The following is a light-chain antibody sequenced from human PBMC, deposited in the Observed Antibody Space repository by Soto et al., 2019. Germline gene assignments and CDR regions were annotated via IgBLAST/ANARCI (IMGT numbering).Light chain of an antibody. CDR2: EVT. V-gene: IGLV2-23*02. CDR1: SSDIGSYNL. Sequence: QAVVTQPASVSGSPGQSITISCTGTSSDIGSYNLVSWYQQHPGKAPKLMIYEVTKRPSRVSNRFSGSKSGNTASLTISGLLAEDEADYYCCSYASNFTLLFGGGTKLTVL. J-gene: IGLJ2*01. CDR3: CSYASNFTLL.